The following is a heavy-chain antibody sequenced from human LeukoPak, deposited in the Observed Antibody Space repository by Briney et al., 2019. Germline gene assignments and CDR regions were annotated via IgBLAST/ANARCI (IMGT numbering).Heavy chain of an antibody. CDR2: ISAYNGNT. CDR1: GYTFTSYG. CDR3: ARDPTPGIAAAYGMDV. Sequence: ASVKVSCKASGYTFTSYGISWVRQAPGQGLEWMGWISAYNGNTNYAQKLQGRVTMTTDTSTSTAYMELRSLRSDDTAVYYCARDPTPGIAAAYGMDVWGQGTTVTVSS. J-gene: IGHJ6*02. V-gene: IGHV1-18*01. D-gene: IGHD6-13*01.